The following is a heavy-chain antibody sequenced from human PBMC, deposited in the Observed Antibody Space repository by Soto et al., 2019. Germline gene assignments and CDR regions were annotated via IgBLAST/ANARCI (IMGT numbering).Heavy chain of an antibody. J-gene: IGHJ6*03. Sequence: GASVKVSCKASGYTFTSYDINWVRQATRQGLEWKGWLNLNIGNTGFEKKFQGRFTMTRNTSLSTAYMELSSLSFEDTAVFYCARGLEEYYDFWSGKVTIYYMDVWGKGTTVTVS. CDR2: LNLNIGNT. D-gene: IGHD3-3*01. V-gene: IGHV1-8*01. CDR3: ARGLEEYYDFWSGKVTIYYMDV. CDR1: GYTFTSYD.